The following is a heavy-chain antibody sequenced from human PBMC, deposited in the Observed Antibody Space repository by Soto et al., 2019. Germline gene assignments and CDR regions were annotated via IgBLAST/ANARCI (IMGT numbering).Heavy chain of an antibody. Sequence: EVQLLESGGGLVQPGGSLRLSCAASGFPFTTSGFLWVRQPPGEGLEWVSAIGPNPVNTNYRDSVRGRFTISRDNSRNTVFLPRSALRPEDTDLYYCTTARHCSAAACPAAEWGQGTLITVSS. D-gene: IGHD6-19*01. CDR3: TTARHCSAAACPAAE. CDR1: GFPFTTSG. J-gene: IGHJ4*02. CDR2: IGPNPVNT. V-gene: IGHV3-23*01.